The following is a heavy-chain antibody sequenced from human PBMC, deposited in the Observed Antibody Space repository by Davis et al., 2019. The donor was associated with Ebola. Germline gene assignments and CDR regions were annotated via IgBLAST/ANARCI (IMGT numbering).Heavy chain of an antibody. CDR3: ARVAYSSSWYRGGVWFDP. Sequence: SETLSLTCAVSGGSISSSNWWSWVRQPPGKGLEWIGEIYHSGSTNYNPSLKSRVTISVDTSKNQFSLKLSSVTAADTAVYYCARVAYSSSWYRGGVWFDPLGQGTLVTVSS. D-gene: IGHD6-13*01. V-gene: IGHV4-4*02. CDR2: IYHSGST. J-gene: IGHJ5*02. CDR1: GGSISSSNW.